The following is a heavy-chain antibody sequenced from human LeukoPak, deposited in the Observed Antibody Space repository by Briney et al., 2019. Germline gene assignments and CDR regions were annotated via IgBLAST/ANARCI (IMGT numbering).Heavy chain of an antibody. J-gene: IGHJ3*02. CDR3: ARGSGYCGGDCYSRAFDI. CDR2: IYYSGST. V-gene: IGHV4-59*01. Sequence: SEALSLTCTVSGGSISSYYWSWIRQPPGKGLEWIGYIYYSGSTNYNPSLKSRVTISVDTSKNQFSLKLSSVTAADTAVYYCARGSGYCGGDCYSRAFDIWGQGTMVTVSS. CDR1: GGSISSYY. D-gene: IGHD2-21*02.